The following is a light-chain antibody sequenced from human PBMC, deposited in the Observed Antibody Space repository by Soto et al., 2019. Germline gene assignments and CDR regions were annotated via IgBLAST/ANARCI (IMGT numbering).Light chain of an antibody. CDR3: HQYGNSPWT. J-gene: IGKJ1*01. V-gene: IGKV3-20*01. CDR2: DAS. Sequence: EIVLTQSPGTLSLSPGERATLSCRASQSGFSTYLAWFQQKPGQAPRLLIYDASTRAADVPDRFSGSGSATDFTLTISSLEPEDFAVYYCHQYGNSPWTLGQGTLVE. CDR1: QSGFSTY.